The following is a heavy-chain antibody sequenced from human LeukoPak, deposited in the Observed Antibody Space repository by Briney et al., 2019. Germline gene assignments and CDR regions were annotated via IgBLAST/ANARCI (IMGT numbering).Heavy chain of an antibody. CDR2: ISAYNGNT. CDR3: ARDTTRYYYDSSGYPDY. D-gene: IGHD3-22*01. Sequence: ASVKVSCKASGYTFTSYGISWVRQAPGQGLEWMGWISAYNGNTNYVQKLQGRVTMTTDTSTSTAYMELRSLRSDDTAVYYCARDTTRYYYDSSGYPDYWGQGTLVTVSS. V-gene: IGHV1-18*01. J-gene: IGHJ4*02. CDR1: GYTFTSYG.